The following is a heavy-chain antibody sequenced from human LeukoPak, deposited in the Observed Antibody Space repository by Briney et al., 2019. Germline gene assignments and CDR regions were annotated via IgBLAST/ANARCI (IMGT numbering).Heavy chain of an antibody. J-gene: IGHJ4*02. CDR2: IYPGDSDT. CDR3: ARLGPAWGGGVSYFDY. D-gene: IGHD7-27*01. V-gene: IGHV5-51*01. Sequence: GESLKISCKGSGYSFTSYWIGWVRQMPGKGLEWMGIIYPGDSDTRYSPSFQGQVTISADKSISTAYLQWSSLKASDTAMYYCARLGPAWGGGVSYFDYWGQGTLVTVSS. CDR1: GYSFTSYW.